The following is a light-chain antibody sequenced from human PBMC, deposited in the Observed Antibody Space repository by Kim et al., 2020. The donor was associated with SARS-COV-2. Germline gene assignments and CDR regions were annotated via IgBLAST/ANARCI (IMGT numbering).Light chain of an antibody. V-gene: IGLV2-14*03. CDR3: SSYRSSGYV. CDR2: DVT. J-gene: IGLJ1*01. CDR1: SSDVGGYNY. Sequence: PGQSITISCTGTSSDVGGYNYVSWYQQYPGKAPKLMRYDVTKRPSGVSNRFSGSKSGNTASLTISGLQAEDEADYYCSSYRSSGYVFGTGTKVTVL.